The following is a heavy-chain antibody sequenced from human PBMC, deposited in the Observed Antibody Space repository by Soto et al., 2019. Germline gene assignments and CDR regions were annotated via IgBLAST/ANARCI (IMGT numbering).Heavy chain of an antibody. CDR1: GFTFSSYD. D-gene: IGHD3-22*01. CDR2: IGTAGDT. CDR3: ARGGDYYDSSGGPLAFDI. V-gene: IGHV3-13*04. J-gene: IGHJ3*02. Sequence: PGGSLRLSCAASGFTFSSYDMHWVRQATGKGLEWVSAIGTAGDTYYPGSVKGRFTISRENAKNSLYLQMNSLRAADTAVYYCARGGDYYDSSGGPLAFDIWGQGTMVTVSS.